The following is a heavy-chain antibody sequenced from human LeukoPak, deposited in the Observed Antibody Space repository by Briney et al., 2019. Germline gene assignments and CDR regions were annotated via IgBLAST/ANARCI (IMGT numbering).Heavy chain of an antibody. V-gene: IGHV3-30*04. CDR1: GFTFSSYA. Sequence: GRSLRLSCAASGFTFSSYAMHWVRQAPGKGLEWVAVISYDGRNKYYADSVKGRFTISRDNSKNTLYLQMNSLRAEDTAVYYCAREEEILTGHYYYYYGMDVWGQGTTVTVSS. D-gene: IGHD3-9*01. CDR3: AREEEILTGHYYYYYGMDV. CDR2: ISYDGRNK. J-gene: IGHJ6*02.